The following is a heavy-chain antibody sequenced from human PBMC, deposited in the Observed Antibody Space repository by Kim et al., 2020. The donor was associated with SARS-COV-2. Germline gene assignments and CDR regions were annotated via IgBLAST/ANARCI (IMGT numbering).Heavy chain of an antibody. D-gene: IGHD6-13*01. J-gene: IGHJ5*02. V-gene: IGHV4-30-2*05. Sequence: SLKSRVTISVDTSKNQFSLKLSSVTAADTAVYYCAGIIAAAAEMYNWFDPWGQGTLVTVSS. CDR3: AGIIAAAAEMYNWFDP.